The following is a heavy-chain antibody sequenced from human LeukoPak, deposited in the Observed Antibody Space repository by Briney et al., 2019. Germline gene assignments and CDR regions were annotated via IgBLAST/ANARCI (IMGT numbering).Heavy chain of an antibody. Sequence: SETLSLTCTVSGGSISTSNYYWGWIRQPPGKGLEWMESIYYSGSTYYNPSLKSRVTISVDTSKNEFSLKLSSVTAADTAVYYCARREQWLGLDYWGQGTLVTVSS. V-gene: IGHV4-39*01. CDR3: ARREQWLGLDY. CDR2: IYYSGST. D-gene: IGHD6-19*01. CDR1: GGSISTSNYY. J-gene: IGHJ4*02.